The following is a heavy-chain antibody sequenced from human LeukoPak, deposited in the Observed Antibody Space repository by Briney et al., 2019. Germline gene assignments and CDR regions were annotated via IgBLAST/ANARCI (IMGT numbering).Heavy chain of an antibody. Sequence: PGGSLRLSCAASGFTFSSYAMHWVRQAPGKGLEWVAVISYDGSNKYYADSVKGRFTISRDNSKNTLYLQMNSLRAEDTAVYYCARGGPYDSYDFDYWGQGTLVTVSS. V-gene: IGHV3-30-3*01. CDR3: ARGGPYDSYDFDY. D-gene: IGHD3-22*01. J-gene: IGHJ4*02. CDR2: ISYDGSNK. CDR1: GFTFSSYA.